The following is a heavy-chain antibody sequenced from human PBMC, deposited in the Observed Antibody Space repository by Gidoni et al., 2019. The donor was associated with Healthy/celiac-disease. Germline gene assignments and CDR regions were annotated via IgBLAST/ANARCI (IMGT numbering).Heavy chain of an antibody. Sequence: QVQLVQSGAEVKKPGASLKVSCKASGYTFTGYYMHWVRQAPGQGLEWMGWINPNSGGTNYAQKFQGRVTMTRDTSISTAYMELSRLRSDDTAVYYCARLSRSGEMATIPYWYFDLWGRGTLVTVSS. CDR2: INPNSGGT. V-gene: IGHV1-2*02. J-gene: IGHJ2*01. CDR1: GYTFTGYY. D-gene: IGHD3-10*01. CDR3: ARLSRSGEMATIPYWYFDL.